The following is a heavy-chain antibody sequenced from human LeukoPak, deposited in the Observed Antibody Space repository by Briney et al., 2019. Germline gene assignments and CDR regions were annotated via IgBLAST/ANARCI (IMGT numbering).Heavy chain of an antibody. Sequence: ASVKVSCKASGGTFSSYAISWVRQAPGQGLGWMGGTSLIFGTANYAQKFQGRVTITTDESTSTAYMELSSLRSEDTAVYYCARDPIFYGGETPGWFDPWGQGTLVTVSS. D-gene: IGHD3-9*01. V-gene: IGHV1-69*05. CDR2: TSLIFGTA. CDR1: GGTFSSYA. CDR3: ARDPIFYGGETPGWFDP. J-gene: IGHJ5*02.